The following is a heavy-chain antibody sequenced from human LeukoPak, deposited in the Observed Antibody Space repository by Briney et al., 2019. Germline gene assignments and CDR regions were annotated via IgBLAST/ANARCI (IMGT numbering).Heavy chain of an antibody. CDR3: VRTRGPWFFFDY. J-gene: IGHJ4*02. Sequence: SETLSLTCTVSGGSISSYYWSWIRQPPGKGLEWIGYIYYSGSTNYNPSLKSRVTISVDTSKNQFSLKLSSVTAADTAVYYCVRTRGPWFFFDYWGQGTLVTVSS. CDR1: GGSISSYY. CDR2: IYYSGST. D-gene: IGHD3/OR15-3a*01. V-gene: IGHV4-59*01.